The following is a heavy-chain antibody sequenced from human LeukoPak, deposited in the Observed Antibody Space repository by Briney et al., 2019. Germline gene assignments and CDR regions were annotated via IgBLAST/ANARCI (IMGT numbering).Heavy chain of an antibody. Sequence: SETLSLTCTVSGGSISSYSWSWIRQYPGKGLEWIGHIYYIGNTNYNPSLKSRVTISVDTSKNQFSLKLSSVIAADTAVYYCARGGSSSWFPLGYYYYGMDVWGQGTTVTVSS. CDR1: GGSISSYS. V-gene: IGHV4-59*01. CDR3: ARGGSSSWFPLGYYYYGMDV. CDR2: IYYIGNT. J-gene: IGHJ6*02. D-gene: IGHD6-13*01.